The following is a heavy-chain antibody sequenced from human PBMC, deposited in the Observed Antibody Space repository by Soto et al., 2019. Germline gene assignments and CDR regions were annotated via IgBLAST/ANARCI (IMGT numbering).Heavy chain of an antibody. J-gene: IGHJ4*02. Sequence: HVQLQESGPGQVKPSETLSLTCSVSGGYLSGFPWIWLRQPPGKGLEWVGYIYHTGRSNYNPSLKSRLTISLDMSRNQFSLPLTSVTAADTALYYCARVSNEYGGNGAFDYRGLGTLVTVSS. CDR3: ARVSNEYGGNGAFDY. CDR1: GGYLSGFP. CDR2: IYHTGRS. V-gene: IGHV4-59*01. D-gene: IGHD4-17*01.